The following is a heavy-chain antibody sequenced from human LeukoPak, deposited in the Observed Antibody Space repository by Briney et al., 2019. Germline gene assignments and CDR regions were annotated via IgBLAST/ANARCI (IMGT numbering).Heavy chain of an antibody. J-gene: IGHJ6*04. D-gene: IGHD2-15*01. CDR2: IKQDGSEK. V-gene: IGHV3-7*03. Sequence: GGSLRLSCAASGFTSSSYWMSWVRQAPGKGLEWVANIKQDGSEKYYVDSVKGRFTISRDNAKNSLYLQMNRLRAEDTAVYYCARGLRYCSGGSCYSSYYYYYGMDVWGKGTTVTVSS. CDR3: ARGLRYCSGGSCYSSYYYYYGMDV. CDR1: GFTSSSYW.